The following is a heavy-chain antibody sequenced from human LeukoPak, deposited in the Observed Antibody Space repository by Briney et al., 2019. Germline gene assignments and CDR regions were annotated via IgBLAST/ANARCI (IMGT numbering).Heavy chain of an antibody. D-gene: IGHD4-17*01. CDR1: GFTFSSYG. J-gene: IGHJ5*02. CDR3: ASLYGTYPGWFDP. CDR2: IWYDGSNK. V-gene: IGHV3-33*01. Sequence: GGSLRLSCAASGFTFSSYGMHWVRQAPGKGLEWVAVIWYDGSNKYYADSVKGRFTISRDNSKNTLYLQMNSLRAEDTAGYYCASLYGTYPGWFDPWGQGTLVTVSS.